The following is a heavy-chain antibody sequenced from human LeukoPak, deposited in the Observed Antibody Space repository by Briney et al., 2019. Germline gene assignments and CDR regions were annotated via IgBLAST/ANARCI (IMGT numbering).Heavy chain of an antibody. D-gene: IGHD2-15*01. V-gene: IGHV1-18*01. CDR1: GYTFTSYC. CDR3: TRVGRVVATFDY. J-gene: IGHJ4*02. CDR2: ISAYNGNT. Sequence: ASLKVSCKASGYTFTSYCISWVRQTPGQGLEWMGWISAYNGNTNYAQTLQGRVTMTTDPSTSTAYLQLRSLRSDDTAVYYCTRVGRVVATFDYWGQGTLVTVSS.